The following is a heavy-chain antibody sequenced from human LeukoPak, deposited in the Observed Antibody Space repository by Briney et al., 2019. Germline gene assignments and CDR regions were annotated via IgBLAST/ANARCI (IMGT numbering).Heavy chain of an antibody. D-gene: IGHD3-22*01. CDR2: IRYDRSNK. V-gene: IGHV3-30*02. Sequence: GGSLRLSCAASGFTFSSYGMHWVRQAPRKGMEWVASIRYDRSNKYYADSVKGRFTISRDNSKNTLYLQMNSLRAEDTAVYYCAKDPGIVVVTTTWGQGTLVTVSS. CDR3: AKDPGIVVVTTT. CDR1: GFTFSSYG. J-gene: IGHJ5*02.